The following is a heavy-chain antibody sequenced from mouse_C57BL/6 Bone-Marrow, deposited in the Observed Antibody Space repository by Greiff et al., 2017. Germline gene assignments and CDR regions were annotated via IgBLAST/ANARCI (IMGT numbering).Heavy chain of an antibody. J-gene: IGHJ4*01. CDR3: ARGGYYAMDY. Sequence: VQLQQPGAELVMPGASVKLSCPASGYTFTSYWMHWVKQRPGQGLEWIGEIDPSDSYTNYNQKFKGKSTLTVDKSSSTAYMQLSSLTSEDAAVYYCARGGYYAMDYWGQGTSVTVSS. CDR2: IDPSDSYT. D-gene: IGHD1-1*02. CDR1: GYTFTSYW. V-gene: IGHV1-69*01.